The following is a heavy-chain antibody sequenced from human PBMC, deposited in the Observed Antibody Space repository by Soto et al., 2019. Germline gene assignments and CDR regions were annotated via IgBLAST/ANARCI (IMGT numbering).Heavy chain of an antibody. CDR2: IWYDASKQ. CDR3: AAWAEGATEVH. Sequence: GGSLRLSWETSGFSFSVYGMHWVRQAPGKGLEWVAVIWYDASKQFYAASVEGRFTISRDNSKAILYLQMNSLRAEDTAVYYCAAWAEGATEVHWGQGTLVTVSS. V-gene: IGHV3-33*01. J-gene: IGHJ4*02. D-gene: IGHD2-15*01. CDR1: GFSFSVYG.